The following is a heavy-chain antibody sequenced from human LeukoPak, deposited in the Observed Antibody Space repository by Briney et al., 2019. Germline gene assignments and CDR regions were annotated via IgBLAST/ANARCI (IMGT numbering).Heavy chain of an antibody. J-gene: IGHJ4*02. CDR1: GYSISTAYH. CDR3: ARDSFEGTCYFDS. D-gene: IGHD3-10*01. V-gene: IGHV4-38-2*02. CDR2: IYHSGST. Sequence: SETLSLTCAVAGYSISTAYHWGWIRQPPGRGLEWIGTIYHSGSTYYNPSLKSRVTISVDTSKNQFSLKLRSATAADTAVYYCARDSFEGTCYFDSWRPGSLVTVSS.